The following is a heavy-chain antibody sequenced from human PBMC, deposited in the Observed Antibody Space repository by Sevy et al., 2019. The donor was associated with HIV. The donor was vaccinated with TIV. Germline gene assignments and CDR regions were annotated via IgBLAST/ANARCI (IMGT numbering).Heavy chain of an antibody. Sequence: ASVKVSCKVSGYTLSELSMHWVRLAPGKGLEWTGSFDPEDEETTYAQKFQGRVTMTEDTSTDTAYMELSSLRSEDTAVYYCATTKDYYDSSGSPFDYWGQGTLVTVSS. CDR1: GYTLSELS. V-gene: IGHV1-24*01. CDR2: FDPEDEET. CDR3: ATTKDYYDSSGSPFDY. J-gene: IGHJ4*02. D-gene: IGHD3-22*01.